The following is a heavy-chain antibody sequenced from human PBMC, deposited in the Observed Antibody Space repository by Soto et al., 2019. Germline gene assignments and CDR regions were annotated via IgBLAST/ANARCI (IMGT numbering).Heavy chain of an antibody. CDR1: GYTFTSYY. CDR3: ARRHSSGYFPFDY. J-gene: IGHJ4*02. D-gene: IGHD3-22*01. V-gene: IGHV1-46*01. Sequence: QVQLVQSGAEVKKPGASVKVSCKASGYTFTSYYMNWVRQAPGQGLEWMGIINPSGGSTNYAQKFQGRVTMTRDTSTSTVYMELSSLRSEDTAVYYCARRHSSGYFPFDYWGQGTLVTVSS. CDR2: INPSGGST.